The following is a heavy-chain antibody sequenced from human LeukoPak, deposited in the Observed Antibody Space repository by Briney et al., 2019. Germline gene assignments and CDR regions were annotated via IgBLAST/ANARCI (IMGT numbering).Heavy chain of an antibody. CDR2: FDPEDGET. D-gene: IGHD5-12*01. CDR1: GYTLTELS. V-gene: IGHV1-24*01. CDR3: ARETISDGP. Sequence: ASVKVSCKVCGYTLTELSMHWVRQAPGKGLEWMGGFDPEDGETIYAQKFQGRVTMTRDTSISTAYMELSRLRCDDTAVYYCARETISDGPWGQGTLVTVCS. J-gene: IGHJ5*02.